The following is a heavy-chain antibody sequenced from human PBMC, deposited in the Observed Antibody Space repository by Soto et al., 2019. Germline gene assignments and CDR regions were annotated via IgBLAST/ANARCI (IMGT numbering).Heavy chain of an antibody. CDR3: ARCLVSAYGSGSYDALGY. CDR2: ISSYSSYM. V-gene: IGHV3-21*01. CDR1: GFTFSNYN. Sequence: EVQLVESGGGLVKPGGSLRLSCAASGFTFSNYNMNWVRQAPGKGLEWVSSISSYSSYMYYADSVKGRFTISRDNAKTSLYLQVNRLRAEDTAVYYCARCLVSAYGSGSYDALGYWGQGILVTVS. J-gene: IGHJ4*02. D-gene: IGHD3-10*01.